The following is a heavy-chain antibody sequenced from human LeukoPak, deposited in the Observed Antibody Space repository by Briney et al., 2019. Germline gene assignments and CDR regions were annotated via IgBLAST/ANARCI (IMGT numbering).Heavy chain of an antibody. D-gene: IGHD1-26*01. V-gene: IGHV4-34*01. Sequence: PSETLSLTCAVYGGSFSGYYWSWIRQPPGKGLEWIGEINHSESTNYNPSLKSRVTMSVDTSKNQFSLKLSSVTAADTAVYYCARGQSIVGATGDYWRQGTLVTVSS. J-gene: IGHJ4*02. CDR3: ARGQSIVGATGDY. CDR1: GGSFSGYY. CDR2: INHSEST.